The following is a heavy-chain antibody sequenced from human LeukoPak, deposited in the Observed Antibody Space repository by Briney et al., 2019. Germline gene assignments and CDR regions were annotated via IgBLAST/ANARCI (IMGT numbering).Heavy chain of an antibody. CDR2: ITSSSSYI. D-gene: IGHD4/OR15-4a*01. CDR1: GFTFDDYT. CDR3: ASYKAYYDASQGLDY. Sequence: GGSLRLSCAASGFTFDDYTMNWVRQAPGKGLEWVSSITSSSSYIYYADSVKGRFTISRDNAKNSLYLQMNSLRAEDTAVYYCASYKAYYDASQGLDYWGQGTLVTVSS. V-gene: IGHV3-21*01. J-gene: IGHJ4*02.